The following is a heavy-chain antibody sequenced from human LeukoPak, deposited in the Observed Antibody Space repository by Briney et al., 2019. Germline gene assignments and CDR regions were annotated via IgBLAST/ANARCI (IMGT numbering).Heavy chain of an antibody. D-gene: IGHD3-16*02. V-gene: IGHV4-4*09. J-gene: IGHJ4*02. CDR3: ARGFPQKGKYYDYVWGSYRYTYFDY. CDR2: IYTSGST. CDR1: GGSISSYY. Sequence: SETLSLTCTVSGGSISSYYWSWIRQPPGKGLEWIGYIYTSGSTNYNPSLKSRVTISVDTSKNQFSLKLSSVTAADTAVYYCARGFPQKGKYYDYVWGSYRYTYFDYWGQGTLVTVSS.